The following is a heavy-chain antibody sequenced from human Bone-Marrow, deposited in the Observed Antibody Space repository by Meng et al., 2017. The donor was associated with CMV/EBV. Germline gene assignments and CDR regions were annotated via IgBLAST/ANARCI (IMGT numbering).Heavy chain of an antibody. Sequence: LSLTYAASGFTFSSYWMSWVRQAPGKGLEWVANIKQDGSEKYYVDSVKGRFTISRDNAKNSLYLQMNSLRAEDTAVYYCARDLWVLEDTAMVSNYYYYYGMDVWGQGTTVTVSS. D-gene: IGHD5-18*01. J-gene: IGHJ6*02. CDR2: IKQDGSEK. CDR1: GFTFSSYW. V-gene: IGHV3-7*01. CDR3: ARDLWVLEDTAMVSNYYYYYGMDV.